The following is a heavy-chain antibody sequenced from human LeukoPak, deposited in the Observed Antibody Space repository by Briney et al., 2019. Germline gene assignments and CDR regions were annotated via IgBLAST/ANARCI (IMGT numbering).Heavy chain of an antibody. CDR3: ARWKYVDYERTFDY. D-gene: IGHD4-17*01. CDR2: IYSTGST. CDR1: GDSISSSSFY. V-gene: IGHV4-39*07. J-gene: IGHJ4*02. Sequence: SETLSLTCTVSGDSISSSSFYWGWLRQLPGKGLEWIGTIYSTGSTYYNPSLKSRVTISVDTSKNQFSLKLTSATAADTAIYYCARWKYVDYERTFDYWGQGALVTVSS.